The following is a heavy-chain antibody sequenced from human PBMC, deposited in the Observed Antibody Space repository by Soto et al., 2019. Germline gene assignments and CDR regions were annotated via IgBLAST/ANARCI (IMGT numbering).Heavy chain of an antibody. CDR2: IIPIFGTA. D-gene: IGHD6-13*01. J-gene: IGHJ4*02. CDR1: GGTFSSYA. CDR3: ARDSLYSSSWSH. V-gene: IGHV1-69*13. Sequence: SVKVSCKASGGTFSSYAISWVRQAPGQGLEWMGGIIPIFGTANYTQKFQGRVTITADESTSTAYMELSSLRSEDTAVYYCARDSLYSSSWSHWGQGTLVTVSS.